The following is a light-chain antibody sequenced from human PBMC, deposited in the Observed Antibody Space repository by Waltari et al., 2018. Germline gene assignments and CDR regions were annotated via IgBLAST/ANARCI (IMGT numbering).Light chain of an antibody. CDR3: GTWDNTLSAV. Sequence: QSVLTQPPSVSAAPGQKVSISCSGSTSNIGNNYVSWYQQFPGEAPKVLIYGNDKRTTGIPYRFSGSKSGTSATLYITGLQTGDEAVYYCGTWDNTLSAVFGGGTKVTVL. J-gene: IGLJ2*01. V-gene: IGLV1-51*02. CDR2: GND. CDR1: TSNIGNNY.